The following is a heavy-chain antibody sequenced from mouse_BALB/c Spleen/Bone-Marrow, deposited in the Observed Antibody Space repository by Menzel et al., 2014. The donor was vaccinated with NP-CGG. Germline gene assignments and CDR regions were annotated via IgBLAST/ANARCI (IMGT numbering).Heavy chain of an antibody. D-gene: IGHD3-1*01. J-gene: IGHJ4*01. CDR1: GDSITSGY. CDR3: ARSGSSGYHYYAMDY. Sequence: EVQLVESGPSLVKPSQTLSHTCSVTGDSITSGYWNWIRKFPGNKLEYMGFISYSSSTYCNPSLKSRISITRDTSKNLYYLQMNSVTTEDSATYYCARSGSSGYHYYAMDYWGQGTSVTVSS. CDR2: ISYSSST. V-gene: IGHV3-8*02.